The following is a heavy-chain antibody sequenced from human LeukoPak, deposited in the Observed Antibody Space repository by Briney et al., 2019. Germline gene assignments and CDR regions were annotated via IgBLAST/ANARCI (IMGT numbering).Heavy chain of an antibody. CDR3: AKVLKWLRHQSLDY. Sequence: GGSLRLSCAASGFTFSSYAMSWVRQAPGKGLEWVSAISGSGGSTYYADSVKGRFTISRDNSKNTLYLQMNSLRAEDTAVYYCAKVLKWLRHQSLDYWGQGTLVTVSS. CDR2: ISGSGGST. J-gene: IGHJ4*02. D-gene: IGHD5-12*01. V-gene: IGHV3-23*01. CDR1: GFTFSSYA.